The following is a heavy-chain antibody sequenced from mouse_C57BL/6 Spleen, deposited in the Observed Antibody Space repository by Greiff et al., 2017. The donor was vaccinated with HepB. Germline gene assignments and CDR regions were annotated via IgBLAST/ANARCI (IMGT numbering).Heavy chain of an antibody. CDR1: GFTFSSYA. CDR2: ISDGGSYT. V-gene: IGHV5-4*03. CDR3: ARKTNYYAMDY. Sequence: EVILVESGGGLVKPGGSLKLSCAASGFTFSSYAMSWVRQTPEKRLEWVATISDGGSYTYYPDNVKGRFTISRDNAKNNLYLQMSHLKSEDTAMYYCARKTNYYAMDYWGQGTSVTVSS. J-gene: IGHJ4*01. D-gene: IGHD2-13*01.